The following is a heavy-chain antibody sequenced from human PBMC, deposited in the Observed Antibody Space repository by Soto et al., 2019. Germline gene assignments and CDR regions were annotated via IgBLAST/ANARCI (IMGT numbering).Heavy chain of an antibody. CDR1: GFTFSSYG. J-gene: IGHJ6*02. Sequence: GGSLRLSCAASGFTFSSYGMHWVRQAPGKGLEWVAVISYDGSNKYYADSVKGRFAISRDNSKNTLYLQMNSLRAEDTAVYYCAKDRAHLYYDILTGPIFYYYYYGMDVWGQGTTVTVSS. D-gene: IGHD3-9*01. V-gene: IGHV3-30*18. CDR3: AKDRAHLYYDILTGPIFYYYYYGMDV. CDR2: ISYDGSNK.